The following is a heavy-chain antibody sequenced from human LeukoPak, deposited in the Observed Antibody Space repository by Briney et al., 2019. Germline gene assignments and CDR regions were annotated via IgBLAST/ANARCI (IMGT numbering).Heavy chain of an antibody. CDR1: GFTFSAHA. Sequence: GGALRLSCADSGFTFSAHAMHWVRQAPGNGLEWVAVVSYDGSKKYHANSVKGRCTISRDNSKNMLYLQMNSLRPEDTAIYYCARDVRGYGYYYYGMDVWGQGTTVTVSS. CDR3: ARDVRGYGYYYYGMDV. V-gene: IGHV3-30*01. J-gene: IGHJ6*02. D-gene: IGHD1-1*01. CDR2: VSYDGSKK.